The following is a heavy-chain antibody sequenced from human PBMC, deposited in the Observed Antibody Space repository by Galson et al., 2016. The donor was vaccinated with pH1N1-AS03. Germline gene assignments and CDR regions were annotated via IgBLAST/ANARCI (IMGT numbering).Heavy chain of an antibody. D-gene: IGHD6-6*01. CDR2: INQDGSEK. V-gene: IGHV3-7*03. Sequence: SLRLSCAASGFTFISYWMSWVRQAPGKGPEWVAHINQDGSEKYYVDSVKGRFTISRDNAKNSLYLQMNSLRAEDTAVYYCASAPRGSGSSYYFDYWGQGTLVTVSS. CDR1: GFTFISYW. CDR3: ASAPRGSGSSYYFDY. J-gene: IGHJ4*02.